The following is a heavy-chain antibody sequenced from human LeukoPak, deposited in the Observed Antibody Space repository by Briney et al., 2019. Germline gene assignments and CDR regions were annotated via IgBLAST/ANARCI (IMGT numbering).Heavy chain of an antibody. D-gene: IGHD6-13*01. CDR1: GFTFSSYG. Sequence: GGSLRLSCAASGFTFSSYGMHWVRQAPGKGLEWVAFIRYDGSNKYYADSVKGRFTISRDNSKNTLHLQMNSLRAEDTAVYYCARGGGMRSWYDFDYWGQGTLVTVSS. J-gene: IGHJ4*02. CDR2: IRYDGSNK. CDR3: ARGGGMRSWYDFDY. V-gene: IGHV3-30*02.